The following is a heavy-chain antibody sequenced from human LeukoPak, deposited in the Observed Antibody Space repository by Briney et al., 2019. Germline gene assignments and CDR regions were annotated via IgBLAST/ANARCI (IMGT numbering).Heavy chain of an antibody. Sequence: ASVKVSCKASGYTFSNYYMHWVRQAPGQGLEWMGIINPSAGSTSYAQKFQGRVTMTRDTSTSTVYMELSSLRIEDTAVYYCARGGERSSGMDVWGQGTTVTVSS. V-gene: IGHV1-46*01. CDR1: GYTFSNYY. CDR3: ARGGERSSGMDV. D-gene: IGHD6-19*01. CDR2: INPSAGST. J-gene: IGHJ6*02.